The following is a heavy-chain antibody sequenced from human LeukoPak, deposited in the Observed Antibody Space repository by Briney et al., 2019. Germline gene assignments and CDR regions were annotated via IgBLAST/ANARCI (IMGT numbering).Heavy chain of an antibody. D-gene: IGHD3-16*01. CDR2: ISAYNGNT. V-gene: IGHV1-18*01. CDR1: GYTFTSYG. Sequence: ASVKVSCKASGYTFTSYGISWVRQAPGQGLEWMGWISAYNGNTNYAQKFQGRVTMTRDTSTSTVYMELSSLRSEDTAVYYCARVRGGYWYFDLWGRGTLVTVSS. CDR3: ARVRGGYWYFDL. J-gene: IGHJ2*01.